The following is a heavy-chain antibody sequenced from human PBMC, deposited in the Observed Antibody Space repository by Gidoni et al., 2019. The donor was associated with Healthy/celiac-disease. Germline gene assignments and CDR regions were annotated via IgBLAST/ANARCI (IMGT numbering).Heavy chain of an antibody. CDR3: ARVLYYDNTYYDFWSGTMPGYGMDV. Sequence: EVQLVESGGGLVQPGGSLRLSCAASGFTFSSYWMSWVRQAPGKGLEWVANIKQDGSEKYYVDSVKGRFTISRDNAKNSLYLQMNSLRAEDTAVYYCARVLYYDNTYYDFWSGTMPGYGMDVWGQGTTVTVSS. V-gene: IGHV3-7*01. D-gene: IGHD3-3*01. J-gene: IGHJ6*02. CDR1: GFTFSSYW. CDR2: IKQDGSEK.